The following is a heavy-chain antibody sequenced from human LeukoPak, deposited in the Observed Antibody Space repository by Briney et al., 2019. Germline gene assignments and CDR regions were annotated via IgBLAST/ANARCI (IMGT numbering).Heavy chain of an antibody. J-gene: IGHJ4*02. D-gene: IGHD3-22*01. CDR1: GCSISSYY. CDR2: ISYSGST. CDR3: ARSYDSSGYEDY. V-gene: IGHV4-59*08. Sequence: PSESLSLTCAVSGCSISSYYWSWVRQPPGKGLEWVGDISYSGSTNYNPSLKRRGTILVGTSANQFSLKVSSVNAADTAVYYCARSYDSSGYEDYWGQGTLVTVSS.